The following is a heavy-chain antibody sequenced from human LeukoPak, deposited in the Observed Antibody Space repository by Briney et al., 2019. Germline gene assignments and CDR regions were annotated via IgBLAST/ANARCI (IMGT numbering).Heavy chain of an antibody. V-gene: IGHV3-23*01. D-gene: IGHD2-21*02. CDR1: GFSFSSYA. Sequence: PGGSLRLSCAASGFSFSSYAMSWVRQAPGKGLQRVSVISGGGGNTYYADSVKGRFTISRDNSKNTLYLQMNSLRAEDTAVYYCAKNNGGHCYLPLDYWGQGTLVTVSS. J-gene: IGHJ4*02. CDR3: AKNNGGHCYLPLDY. CDR2: ISGGGGNT.